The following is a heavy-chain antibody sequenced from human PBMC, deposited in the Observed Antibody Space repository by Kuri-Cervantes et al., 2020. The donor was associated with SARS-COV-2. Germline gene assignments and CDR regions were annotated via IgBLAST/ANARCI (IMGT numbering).Heavy chain of an antibody. V-gene: IGHV3-74*01. CDR1: GFTFSGHW. CDR3: AKDLVYSGSYYFDY. D-gene: IGHD1-26*01. CDR2: INPDGSYT. J-gene: IGHJ4*02. Sequence: GESLKISCAAAGFTFSGHWIHWVRQAPGKGLVWVSRINPDGSYTNNADSVKGRFTLSRDNAKNMLFLQMNSLRAEDTAVYYCAKDLVYSGSYYFDYWGQGTLVTVSS.